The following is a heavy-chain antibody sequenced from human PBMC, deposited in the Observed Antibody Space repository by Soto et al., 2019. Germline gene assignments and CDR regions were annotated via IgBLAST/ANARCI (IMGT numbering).Heavy chain of an antibody. CDR3: ARKKGGGLGESYYYYRDV. CDR1: GGSISSYY. V-gene: IGHV4-59*01. D-gene: IGHD3-16*01. CDR2: IYYSGST. J-gene: IGHJ6*03. Sequence: PSETLSLTCTVSGGSISSYYWSWIRQPPGKGLEWIGYIYYSGSTNYNPSLKSRVTISVDTSKNQFSLKLSSVTAADTAVYYCARKKGGGLGESYYYYRDVWGKGTTVTAP.